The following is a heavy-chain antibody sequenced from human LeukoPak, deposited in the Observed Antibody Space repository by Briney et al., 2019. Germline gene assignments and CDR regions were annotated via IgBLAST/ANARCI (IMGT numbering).Heavy chain of an antibody. D-gene: IGHD6-13*01. CDR1: GYRFTNYW. J-gene: IGHJ4*02. CDR2: FYPADSDT. Sequence: GESLKISCKGSGYRFTNYWIAWVRQTPGKGLEWMGIFYPADSDTIYSPSFQGQVTFSADKSINTAYLQWSSLKASDTAMYYCATPSAAAPGTLDYWGQGTLVTVSS. CDR3: ATPSAAAPGTLDY. V-gene: IGHV5-51*01.